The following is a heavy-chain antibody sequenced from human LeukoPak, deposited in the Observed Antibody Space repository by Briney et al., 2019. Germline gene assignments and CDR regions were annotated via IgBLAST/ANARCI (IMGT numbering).Heavy chain of an antibody. CDR1: GFTFGDYA. CDR2: IRSKAYGGTT. D-gene: IGHD3-3*01. V-gene: IGHV3-49*03. CDR3: TRIRFLEWLLPTYYYYYYMDV. Sequence: GGSLRLSCTASGFTFGDYAMSWFRQAPGKGLEWVGFIRSKAYGGTTEYAASVKGRFTISRDDSKSIAYLQMNSLKIEDTAVYYCTRIRFLEWLLPTYYYYYYMDVWGKGTTVTVSS. J-gene: IGHJ6*03.